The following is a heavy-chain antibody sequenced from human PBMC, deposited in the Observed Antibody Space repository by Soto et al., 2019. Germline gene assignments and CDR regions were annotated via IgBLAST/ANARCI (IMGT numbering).Heavy chain of an antibody. J-gene: IGHJ4*02. Sequence: QVQLQESGPGLVKPSRTLSLTCAVSGGSFTSGNWWTWVSQPLAQELEWIGGIYCTGSTNYNTSLKIRVTISRDQSENQFSLKVTSLTAADTSVYDCASRDPGTRVDYWGQGTLVTVSS. CDR3: ASRDPGTRVDY. V-gene: IGHV4-4*02. CDR2: IYCTGST. CDR1: GGSFTSGNW. D-gene: IGHD1-7*01.